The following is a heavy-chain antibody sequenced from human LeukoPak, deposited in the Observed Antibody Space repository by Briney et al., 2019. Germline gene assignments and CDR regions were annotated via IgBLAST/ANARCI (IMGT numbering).Heavy chain of an antibody. Sequence: GGSLRLSCAASGFTFSSYAMSWVRQAPGKGLEWVPGISGSGGSTYYADSVKGRFTISRDNSKNTLYLQMNSLRAEDTAVYYCARVRVAVAGRRSDDFDIWGQGTMVTVSS. D-gene: IGHD6-19*01. CDR1: GFTFSSYA. CDR2: ISGSGGST. J-gene: IGHJ3*02. V-gene: IGHV3-23*01. CDR3: ARVRVAVAGRRSDDFDI.